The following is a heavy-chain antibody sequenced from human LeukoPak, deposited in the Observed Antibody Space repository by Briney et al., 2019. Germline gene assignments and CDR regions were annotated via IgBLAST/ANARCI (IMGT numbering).Heavy chain of an antibody. J-gene: IGHJ4*02. D-gene: IGHD3-22*01. CDR1: GGSISSYY. CDR3: ARETYYYDSSGYLFDY. CDR2: IYYSGST. V-gene: IGHV4-59*01. Sequence: SETLSLTCTVSGGSISSYYWSWIRQPPGKGREWIGYIYYSGSTNYNPSLKSRVTISVDTSKNQFSLKLSSVTAADTAVYYCARETYYYDSSGYLFDYWGQGTLVTVST.